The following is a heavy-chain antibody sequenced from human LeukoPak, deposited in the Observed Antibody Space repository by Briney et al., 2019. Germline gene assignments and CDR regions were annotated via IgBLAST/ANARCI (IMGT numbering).Heavy chain of an antibody. Sequence: GGSLRLSCAASGFTVSSNFMSWVRLAPGKGLECVSVIYIDGKTFYAESVKGRFTISRDHSKNTLYLQMNSLRPEDTAVYYCAREGRYDILTAYYPLNNWGQGARVTVSS. CDR1: GFTVSSNF. D-gene: IGHD3-9*01. CDR2: IYIDGKT. V-gene: IGHV3-66*02. J-gene: IGHJ4*02. CDR3: AREGRYDILTAYYPLNN.